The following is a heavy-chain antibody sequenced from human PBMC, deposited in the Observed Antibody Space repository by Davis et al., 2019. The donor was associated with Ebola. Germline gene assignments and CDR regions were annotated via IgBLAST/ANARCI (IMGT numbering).Heavy chain of an antibody. CDR2: IYYSGST. CDR3: ARLVVVPAAIVWFDP. J-gene: IGHJ5*02. CDR1: GGSISSYY. V-gene: IGHV4-59*08. D-gene: IGHD2-2*02. Sequence: MPSETLSLTCTVSGGSISSYYWSWIRQPPGKGLEWIGYIYYSGSTNYNPSLKSRVTISVDTSKNQFSLKLSSVTAADTAVYYCARLVVVPAAIVWFDPWGQGTLVTVSS.